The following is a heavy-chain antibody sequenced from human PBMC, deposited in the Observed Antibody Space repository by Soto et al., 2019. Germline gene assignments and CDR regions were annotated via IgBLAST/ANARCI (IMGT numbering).Heavy chain of an antibody. J-gene: IGHJ6*02. Sequence: GSLRLSCAASGFTFSDYYMSWIRQAPGKGLEFLSYISSGSSYTNYADSVRGRYNISRDNAKNSVSLEMNSLRAEDTGVYYCARGPRERFRPGYHGMDVWGRGTTVTVSS. CDR1: GFTFSDYY. CDR3: ARGPRERFRPGYHGMDV. CDR2: ISSGSSYT. V-gene: IGHV3-11*05. D-gene: IGHD3-10*01.